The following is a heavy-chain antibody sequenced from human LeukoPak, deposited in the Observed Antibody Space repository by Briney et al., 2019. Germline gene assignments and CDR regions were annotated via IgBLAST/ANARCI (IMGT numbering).Heavy chain of an antibody. Sequence: AGGSLRLSCTVSGFTVSSNSMSWVRQAPGKGLEWVSFIYSAGSTHYSDSVKGRFTISIDNSKNTLYLQMNSLRAEDTAVYYCARRAMTERGVSYGLDYWGQGTLVTVSS. J-gene: IGHJ4*02. D-gene: IGHD5-18*01. CDR2: IYSAGST. CDR3: ARRAMTERGVSYGLDY. V-gene: IGHV3-53*01. CDR1: GFTVSSNS.